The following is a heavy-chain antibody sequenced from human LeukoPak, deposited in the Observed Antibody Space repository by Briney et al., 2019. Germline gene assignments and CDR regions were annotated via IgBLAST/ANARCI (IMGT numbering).Heavy chain of an antibody. J-gene: IGHJ4*02. D-gene: IGHD1-26*01. CDR1: GFTFSTCA. Sequence: GGSLRLSCAASGFTFSTCAMHWVRQAPDMGLEWLAMISFDGNNINHADSVKGRFTISRDNSKNTLYLQMNSLRPEDTALYYCARDHHSGNYGIDYWGQGPWSPSP. CDR2: ISFDGNNI. V-gene: IGHV3-30-3*01. CDR3: ARDHHSGNYGIDY.